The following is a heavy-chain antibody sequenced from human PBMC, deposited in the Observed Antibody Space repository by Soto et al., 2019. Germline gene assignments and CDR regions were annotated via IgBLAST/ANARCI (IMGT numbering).Heavy chain of an antibody. CDR3: ARLGDYCSSTSCKDY. V-gene: IGHV4-31*01. CDR1: GGSISSGGYY. J-gene: IGHJ4*02. Sequence: ASETLSLTCTVSGGSISSGGYYWSWIRQHPGKGLEWIGYIYNSGSTYYKPSLKSQVTISVDTSKNQFSLKLSSVTAADTAVYYCARLGDYCSSTSCKDYWGQGTLVTVSS. CDR2: IYNSGST. D-gene: IGHD2-2*01.